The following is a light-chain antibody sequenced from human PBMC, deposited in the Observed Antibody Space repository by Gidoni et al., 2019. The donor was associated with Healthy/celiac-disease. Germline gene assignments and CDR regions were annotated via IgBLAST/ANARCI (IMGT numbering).Light chain of an antibody. CDR3: SSYTSSSTLVV. Sequence: QSALTQPASVSGSPGQSITISCTGTSGDVGGYNSVSWYQQHPCKAPKLMIYEVRNRPSGVPDRFSGSKSGNTASLSISGLQAEDEADYSCSSYTSSSTLVVFGGGTKLTVL. CDR1: SGDVGGYNS. CDR2: EVR. V-gene: IGLV2-14*01. J-gene: IGLJ2*01.